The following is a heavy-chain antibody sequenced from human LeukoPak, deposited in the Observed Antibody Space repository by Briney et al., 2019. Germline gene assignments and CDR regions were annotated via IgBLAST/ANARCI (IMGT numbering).Heavy chain of an antibody. CDR1: GFSLTTSGVL. Sequence: ASGPTLVNPTQTLTLTCTFSGFSLTTSGVLVGWIRQPPGKALQWLAFIYGNDDKRYSPSLRSRLTITKDTSKNQVVLTVTNMDPVDTATYYCAHKTVDTSIDYWGQGTLVTVSA. J-gene: IGHJ4*02. D-gene: IGHD5-18*01. CDR3: AHKTVDTSIDY. V-gene: IGHV2-5*01. CDR2: IYGNDDK.